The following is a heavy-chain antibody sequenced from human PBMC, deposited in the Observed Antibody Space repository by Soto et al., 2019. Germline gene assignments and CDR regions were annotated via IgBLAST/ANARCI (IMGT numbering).Heavy chain of an antibody. CDR1: GFTFSSYG. V-gene: IGHV3-30*18. CDR2: ISYDGSNK. D-gene: IGHD2-2*01. CDR3: AKDIVVVPAADRYYYYGMDV. J-gene: IGHJ6*02. Sequence: QVQLVESGGGVVQPGRSLRLSCAASGFTFSSYGMHWVRQAPGKGLEWVAVISYDGSNKYYADSVKGRFTISRDNSKNTLYLQMNSQRAEDTAVYYCAKDIVVVPAADRYYYYGMDVWGQGTTVTVSS.